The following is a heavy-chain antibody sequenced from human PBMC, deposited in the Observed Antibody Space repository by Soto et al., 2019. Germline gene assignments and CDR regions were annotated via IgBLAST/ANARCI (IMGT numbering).Heavy chain of an antibody. CDR1: GFTFSSYG. CDR3: AKFVGRQIGYYYYGMDV. V-gene: IGHV3-30*18. CDR2: ISYDGSNK. Sequence: QVQLVESGGGVVQPGRSLRLSCAASGFTFSSYGMHWVRQAPGKGLEWVAVISYDGSNKYYADSVKGRFTISRDNSKNTLYLQMNSLRAADTAVYYCAKFVGRQIGYYYYGMDVWGQGTTVTVSS. D-gene: IGHD2-15*01. J-gene: IGHJ6*02.